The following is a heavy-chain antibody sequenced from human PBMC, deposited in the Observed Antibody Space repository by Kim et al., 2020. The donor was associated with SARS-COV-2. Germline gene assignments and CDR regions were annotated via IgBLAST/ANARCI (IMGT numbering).Heavy chain of an antibody. D-gene: IGHD3-10*01. V-gene: IGHV4-34*01. CDR2: INHSGST. J-gene: IGHJ6*02. CDR3: ARGLGSGRNNYYYYGMDV. Sequence: SETLSLTCAVYGGSFSGYYWSWIRQPPGKGLEWIGEINHSGSTNYNPSLKSRVTISVDTSKNQFSLKLSSVTAADTAVYYCARGLGSGRNNYYYYGMDVWGQGTTVTVSS. CDR1: GGSFSGYY.